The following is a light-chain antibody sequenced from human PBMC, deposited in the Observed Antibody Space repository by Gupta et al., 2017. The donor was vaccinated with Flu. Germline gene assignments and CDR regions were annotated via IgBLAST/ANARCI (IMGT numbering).Light chain of an antibody. Sequence: DIQMTQSPSSVSASVGDRVTITCRARHDITTWLAWYQQKPGKAPKLLIYGASTLHNGVPSRFSGSGSGTDFTLTISSLQPEDFATYYCQQGHSFPILFGQGTRLVIK. CDR2: GAS. CDR3: QQGHSFPIL. J-gene: IGKJ5*01. CDR1: HDITTW. V-gene: IGKV1-12*01.